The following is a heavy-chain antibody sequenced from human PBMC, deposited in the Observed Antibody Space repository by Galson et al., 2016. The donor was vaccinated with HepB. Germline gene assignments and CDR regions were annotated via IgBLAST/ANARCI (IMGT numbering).Heavy chain of an antibody. Sequence: SLRLSCAASGFNFSGYAMHWVRQAPGKGLEWVSLISRDGHSRQFIASVKGRFTLSRDNSKSILYLQLNRLRPEDTATYYCSHLTIWEKLSVPWGQGTLVIVSS. V-gene: IGHV3-30*04. CDR3: SHLTIWEKLSVP. CDR2: ISRDGHSR. CDR1: GFNFSGYA. J-gene: IGHJ5*01. D-gene: IGHD7-27*01.